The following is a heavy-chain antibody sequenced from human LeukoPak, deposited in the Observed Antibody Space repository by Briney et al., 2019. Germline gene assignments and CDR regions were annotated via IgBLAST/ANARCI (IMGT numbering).Heavy chain of an antibody. V-gene: IGHV3-30*18. CDR3: TKDRYCDSTSCPTDY. CDR1: GVSLSTYG. D-gene: IGHD2-2*01. Sequence: GGSLRLSCEASGVSLSTYGMHWVRQAPGKGLEGVAVISHDGNNRYYADSVKGRFTISRDNYRNTVFLQMNSLRAEDTAVYYCTKDRYCDSTSCPTDYWGQGTRVTVYS. CDR2: ISHDGNNR. J-gene: IGHJ4*02.